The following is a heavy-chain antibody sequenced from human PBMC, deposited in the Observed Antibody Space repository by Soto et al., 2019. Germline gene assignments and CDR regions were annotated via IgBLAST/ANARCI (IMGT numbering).Heavy chain of an antibody. CDR2: NNHSGST. D-gene: IGHD3-22*01. J-gene: IGHJ3*02. CDR1: GGSFSGYY. V-gene: IGHV4-34*01. Sequence: QVQLQKWGAGLLKPSETLSLTCAVYGGSFSGYYWSWIRQPPGKGLEWIGENNHSGSTNYNPSLKSRVPISVDTSKNQFSLKLSSVTAADTAVYYCERVTYYYDSSGYTGRAAFDIWGQGTMVTVSS. CDR3: ERVTYYYDSSGYTGRAAFDI.